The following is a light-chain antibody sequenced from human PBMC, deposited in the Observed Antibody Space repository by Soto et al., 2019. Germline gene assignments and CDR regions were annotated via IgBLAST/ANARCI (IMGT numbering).Light chain of an antibody. J-gene: IGKJ1*01. Sequence: DIHMTQSPSTLSASVGDRVTITCRASQSISSWLAWYQQKPGKAPNLLIYKTSNLESGVPSRFSGSGYGTDFTLTISSLQPDDFATYYCQHYNDYSWTFGQGTKVEIK. CDR3: QHYNDYSWT. CDR2: KTS. V-gene: IGKV1-5*03. CDR1: QSISSW.